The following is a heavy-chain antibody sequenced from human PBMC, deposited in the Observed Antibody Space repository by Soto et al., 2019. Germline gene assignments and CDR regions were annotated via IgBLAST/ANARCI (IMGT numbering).Heavy chain of an antibody. CDR3: ARDRLPQCSGGSCYSEFAP. V-gene: IGHV1-69*01. CDR2: IVPIFGAE. Sequence: QVRLEQSGSEVKRPGSSVKVSCKASGDILSSFGLSWVRQAPGQGLEWMGGIVPIFGAENYAQRFQGRVTITADASPNTAYMEFSSLRSDDTAVYYCARDRLPQCSGGSCYSEFAPWGQGTLVIVSS. J-gene: IGHJ5*02. D-gene: IGHD2-15*01. CDR1: GDILSSFG.